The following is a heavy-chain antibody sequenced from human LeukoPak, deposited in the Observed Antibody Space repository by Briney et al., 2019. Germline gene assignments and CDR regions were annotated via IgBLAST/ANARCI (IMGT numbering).Heavy chain of an antibody. CDR2: IYYSGYT. J-gene: IGHJ4*02. Sequence: KPSETLSLTCTVSGGSISSSYWSWIRQPPGKGLEWIGFIYYSGYTNYNPSLKSRIIISVDTSKTQFSLKVSSVNAADTAVYYCARGALKYYFESWGQGTLVTVSS. CDR1: GGSISSSY. V-gene: IGHV4-59*01. CDR3: ARGALKYYFES.